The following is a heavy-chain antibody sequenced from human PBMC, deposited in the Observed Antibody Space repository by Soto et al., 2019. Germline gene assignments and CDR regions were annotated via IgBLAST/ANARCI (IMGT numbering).Heavy chain of an antibody. CDR3: ARIKNYGDPEFDD. J-gene: IGHJ4*02. V-gene: IGHV4-31*03. CDR1: GGSISSGDYY. D-gene: IGHD4-17*01. Sequence: SETLSLTCTVSGGSISSGDYYWSWIRQHPGKGLEWIGYIYYSGSTYYNPSLKSRVTMSVDTSKNQFSLKLNSVTAADTAVYYWARIKNYGDPEFDDWGQGTLVTVDS. CDR2: IYYSGST.